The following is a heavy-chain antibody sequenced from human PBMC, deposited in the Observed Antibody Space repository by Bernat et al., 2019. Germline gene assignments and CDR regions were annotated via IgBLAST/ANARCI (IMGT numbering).Heavy chain of an antibody. D-gene: IGHD2-2*02. V-gene: IGHV4-34*01. CDR3: AGGQYTPLLYGALGYYYYYMDV. Sequence: QVQLQQWGAGLLKRSETLSLTCAVYGRSFSGYYWSWICQPPGEGLVWSGEINHSGSTNYNPSLKSRVTISGDAYKKQLSLKLRSVAAANTAVYYCAGGQYTPLLYGALGYYYYYMDVWGKGTTVTVSS. CDR1: GRSFSGYY. J-gene: IGHJ6*03. CDR2: INHSGST.